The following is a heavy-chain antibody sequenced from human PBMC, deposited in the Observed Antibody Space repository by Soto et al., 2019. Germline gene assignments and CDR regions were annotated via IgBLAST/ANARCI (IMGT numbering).Heavy chain of an antibody. Sequence: QVQLVQSGAEVKKPGASVKVSCKASGYTFTGYYMHWVRQAPGQGLEWMGWINPNSGGTNYAQKFQGWVNMTRDTSICTAYMELSRLRSDDTAVYYCAREERYFDWFPNLYYYGMDVWGQGTTVTVSS. J-gene: IGHJ6*02. D-gene: IGHD3-9*01. V-gene: IGHV1-2*04. CDR3: AREERYFDWFPNLYYYGMDV. CDR2: INPNSGGT. CDR1: GYTFTGYY.